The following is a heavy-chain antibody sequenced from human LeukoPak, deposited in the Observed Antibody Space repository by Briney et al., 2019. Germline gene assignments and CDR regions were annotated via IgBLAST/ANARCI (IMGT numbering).Heavy chain of an antibody. CDR2: IYSSGTT. D-gene: IGHD6-13*01. CDR3: ARGGSSAAAVFDY. Sequence: PSGTLSLTCTVSGGSISRYYWSWIRQPAGRGLEWIGRIYSSGTTNYNPSLKSRVTMSVDTSKNQFSLKLSSVTAADPAVYYCARGGSSAAAVFDYWGQGTLVTVSS. J-gene: IGHJ4*02. V-gene: IGHV4-4*07. CDR1: GGSISRYY.